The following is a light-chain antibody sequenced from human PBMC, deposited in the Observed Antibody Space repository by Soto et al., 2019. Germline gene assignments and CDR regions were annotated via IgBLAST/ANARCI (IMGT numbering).Light chain of an antibody. J-gene: IGKJ5*01. CDR3: QQYSSSTIT. CDR1: QSFSSTY. CDR2: SAS. Sequence: EVVLTQSPGTLSFSPGERATLSCRASQSFSSTYLAWYQQKPGQAPRLLIYSASSRATGIPDRFSGGGSGTDFSLTISRLDPEDFAVYYCQQYSSSTITFGQGTRLEIK. V-gene: IGKV3-20*01.